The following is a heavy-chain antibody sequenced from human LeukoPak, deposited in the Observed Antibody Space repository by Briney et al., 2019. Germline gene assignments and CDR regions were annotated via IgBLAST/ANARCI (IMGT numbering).Heavy chain of an antibody. V-gene: IGHV1-2*02. Sequence: ASVKVSCKGSGYTFTGYFMHWVRQAPAKGVEWLGWINPNSGGTNYAQKFQGRVTMTRDTSISTAYMELSRLRSDDTAVYYCGRDLFTGIDYWGQGTLVTVSS. CDR3: GRDLFTGIDY. D-gene: IGHD3-9*01. CDR1: GYTFTGYF. J-gene: IGHJ4*02. CDR2: INPNSGGT.